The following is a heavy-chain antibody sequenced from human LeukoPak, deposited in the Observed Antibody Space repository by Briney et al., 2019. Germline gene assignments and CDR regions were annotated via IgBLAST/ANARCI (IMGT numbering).Heavy chain of an antibody. D-gene: IGHD3-10*01. J-gene: IGHJ5*02. Sequence: SETLSLTCTVSGGSISSSSYYWGWIRQPPGRGLEWIGNIYYSGSTYYNPSLKSRVTISVDTSKNHFSLKLSSVTAADTAVYYCARESNYYGSGTGWFDPWGQGTLVTVSS. V-gene: IGHV4-39*07. CDR1: GGSISSSSYY. CDR3: ARESNYYGSGTGWFDP. CDR2: IYYSGST.